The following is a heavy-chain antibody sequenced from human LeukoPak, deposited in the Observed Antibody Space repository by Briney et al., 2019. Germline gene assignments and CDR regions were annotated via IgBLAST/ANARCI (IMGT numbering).Heavy chain of an antibody. CDR2: ISRYGDTI. Sequence: GGSLRLSCAASGFTFSDYYMSWICQAPGKGLEWVSYISRYGDTIYYADSVKGRFTISRDNAKNSLYLQMNSLRTEDTAVYYCGRDLDVDIVATIANWGQGTLVTVSS. V-gene: IGHV3-11*01. J-gene: IGHJ4*02. CDR3: GRDLDVDIVATIAN. D-gene: IGHD5-12*01. CDR1: GFTFSDYY.